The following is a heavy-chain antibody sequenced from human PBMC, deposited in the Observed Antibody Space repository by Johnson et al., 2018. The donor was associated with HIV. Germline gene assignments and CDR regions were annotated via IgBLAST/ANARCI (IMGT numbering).Heavy chain of an antibody. J-gene: IGHJ3*02. CDR2: IKQDGSEK. V-gene: IGHV3-7*05. CDR3: ARVRPKGSFDI. Sequence: MLLVESGGGLVQPGGSLRLSCAASCFTFSSYWMSWVRQAPGKGLEWVANIKQDGSEKYYVGSVKGRFTISRDNAKNSLYLQMNSLRAEDTAVYYCARVRPKGSFDIWGQGTMVTVSS. CDR1: CFTFSSYW. D-gene: IGHD1-1*01.